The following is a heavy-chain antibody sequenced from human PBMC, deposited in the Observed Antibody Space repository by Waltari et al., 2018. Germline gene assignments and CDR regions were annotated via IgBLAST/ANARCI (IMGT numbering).Heavy chain of an antibody. J-gene: IGHJ4*02. D-gene: IGHD7-27*01. CDR1: GFSFSTYV. CDR3: ARGSGVDS. Sequence: EVQLLESGGGLVQPGGSLRLSCAASGFSFSTYVMNWVRQAPGKGLEWVSSSRDAGVIINYADSVKGRFTISRDNSKNTLYLQMNSLRADDTAVYYGARGSGVDSWGQGTLVTISS. CDR2: SRDAGVII. V-gene: IGHV3-23*01.